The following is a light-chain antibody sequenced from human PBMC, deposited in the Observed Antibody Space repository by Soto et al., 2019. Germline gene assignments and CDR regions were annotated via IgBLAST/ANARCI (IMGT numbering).Light chain of an antibody. CDR1: QTISSW. CDR3: LQDYNYFG. J-gene: IGKJ5*01. CDR2: KAS. V-gene: IGKV1-5*03. Sequence: DIQMTQSPSTLSGSVGDRVTITCRASQTISSWLAWYQQKPGKAPQLLIYKASTLKSGVPSRFSGSGSGTDFTLTISNLQPEDFATYYCLQDYNYFGFGQGTRLEIK.